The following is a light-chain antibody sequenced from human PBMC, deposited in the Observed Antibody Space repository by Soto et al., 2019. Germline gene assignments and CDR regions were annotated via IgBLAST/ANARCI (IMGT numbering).Light chain of an antibody. Sequence: QSVLTQPASVSGSPGQSITISCTGTSSDVGGYNFVSWYQQHPGKAPKLVIFEVSNRPSGVSHRFSGSKSGNTASLTISGLQAEDEADYYCSSYTSSSTPYVFGTGTKVTVL. CDR3: SSYTSSSTPYV. V-gene: IGLV2-14*01. CDR1: SSDVGGYNF. J-gene: IGLJ1*01. CDR2: EVS.